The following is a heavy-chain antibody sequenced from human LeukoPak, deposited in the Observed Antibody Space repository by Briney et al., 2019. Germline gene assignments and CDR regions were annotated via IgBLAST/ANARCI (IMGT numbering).Heavy chain of an antibody. D-gene: IGHD2-15*01. CDR3: ARVTGYVIEDNFAY. CDR2: ISSSGST. Sequence: PSETLSLTCTVSGDSISSGDYYWSWIRQPAGKGLEWIGRISSSGSTNYNPSLKRRVTISVDTSKNQFSLKLRSVTAADTAVYYCARVTGYVIEDNFAYWGQGTLVTVSS. CDR1: GDSISSGDYY. J-gene: IGHJ4*02. V-gene: IGHV4-61*02.